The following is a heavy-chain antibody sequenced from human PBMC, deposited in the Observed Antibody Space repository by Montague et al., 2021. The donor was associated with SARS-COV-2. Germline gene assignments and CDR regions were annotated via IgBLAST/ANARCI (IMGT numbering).Heavy chain of an antibody. J-gene: IGHJ2*01. V-gene: IGHV4-4*09. D-gene: IGHD3-16*01. Sequence: SETLSLTCTVSGGSINDHYRSWIRQSPGKGLEWIGYISSNGKTNXNPSLKSRVTLSADASRNEFSLKLDSVTAADTAVYFCARRVYYDSACYHWHLDLWGGGMLGTVSA. CDR1: GGSINDHY. CDR3: ARRVYYDSACYHWHLDL. CDR2: ISSNGKT.